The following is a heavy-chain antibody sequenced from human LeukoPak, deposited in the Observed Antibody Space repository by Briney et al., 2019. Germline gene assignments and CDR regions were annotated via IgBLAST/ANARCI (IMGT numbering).Heavy chain of an antibody. V-gene: IGHV1-2*02. D-gene: IGHD5-18*01. J-gene: IGHJ4*02. CDR1: GYTFTGYY. CDR3: ARPLNRDTAMAYY. Sequence: GASVKVSCKASGYTFTGYYMHWVRQAPGQGLKWMGWINPNSGGTNYAQKFQGRVTMTRDTSISTAYMELSRLRSDDTAVYYCARPLNRDTAMAYYWGQGTLVTVSS. CDR2: INPNSGGT.